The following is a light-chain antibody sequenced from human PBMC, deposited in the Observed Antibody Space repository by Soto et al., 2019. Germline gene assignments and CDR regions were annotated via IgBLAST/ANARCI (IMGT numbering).Light chain of an antibody. CDR1: QSLSNNY. Sequence: DIVLKQSPATLSLSPGERATLSCRASQSLSNNYLAWYQKKPGQSPRLLIYGASTRATGIPDRFSGSGSGTDFTHTTTRLEPDDFAVYYCQNYGDSLPWPFGPGTKV. J-gene: IGKJ1*01. CDR2: GAS. V-gene: IGKV3-20*01. CDR3: QNYGDSLPWP.